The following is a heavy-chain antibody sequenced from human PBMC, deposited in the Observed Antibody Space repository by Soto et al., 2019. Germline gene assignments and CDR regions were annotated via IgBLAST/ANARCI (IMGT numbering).Heavy chain of an antibody. CDR2: ITNRGST. Sequence: SETLSLTCTVSGGSISSDYWSWIRQPPGKGLDWIGYITNRGSTDYNPSLESRVTISVDTSKYQLSLRLSSVTSADTAVYFCAQSKGRISVLLCISMVDP. V-gene: IGHV4-59*01. CDR1: GGSISSDY. CDR3: AQSKGRISVLLCISMVDP. J-gene: IGHJ5*02. D-gene: IGHD2-21*01.